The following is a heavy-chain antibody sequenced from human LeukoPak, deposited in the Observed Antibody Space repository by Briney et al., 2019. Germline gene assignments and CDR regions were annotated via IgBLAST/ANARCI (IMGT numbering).Heavy chain of an antibody. Sequence: PGGSLILSCSASGFTFNNYAMLWVRQAPGKGLEWVSGLSGSGGITNYANSAKGRFSISRDNSKNTMSLQMNSLGVEDTALYFCAKASGDYLGPHRALDIWGQGTQVTVS. CDR2: LSGSGGIT. V-gene: IGHV3-23*01. CDR1: GFTFNNYA. CDR3: AKASGDYLGPHRALDI. J-gene: IGHJ3*02. D-gene: IGHD4-11*01.